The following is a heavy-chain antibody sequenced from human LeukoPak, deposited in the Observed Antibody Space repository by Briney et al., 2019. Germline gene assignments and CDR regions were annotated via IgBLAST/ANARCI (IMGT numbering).Heavy chain of an antibody. D-gene: IGHD3-22*01. Sequence: PGGSLRLSCAASGFTFSSYAMHWVRQAPGKGLEWVAVISYDGSNKYYADSVKGRFTISRDNSKNTLYLQMNNLRAEDTAVYYCARDPAWSYYDSSGYKGDYFDYWGQGTLVTVSS. V-gene: IGHV3-30*04. CDR2: ISYDGSNK. CDR3: ARDPAWSYYDSSGYKGDYFDY. CDR1: GFTFSSYA. J-gene: IGHJ4*02.